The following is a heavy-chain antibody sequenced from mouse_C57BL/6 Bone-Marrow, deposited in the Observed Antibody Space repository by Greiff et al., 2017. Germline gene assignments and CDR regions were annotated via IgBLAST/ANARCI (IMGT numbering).Heavy chain of an antibody. Sequence: DVQLQESGAELVRPGASVKLSCTASGFNIKDDYMHWVKQRPEQGLEWIGWIDPENGDTEYASKFQGKATITADTSSNTAYLQLSSLTSEDTAVYYCTSSTGWFAYWGQGTLVTVSA. J-gene: IGHJ3*01. CDR3: TSSTGWFAY. V-gene: IGHV14-4*01. CDR2: IDPENGDT. D-gene: IGHD4-1*02. CDR1: GFNIKDDY.